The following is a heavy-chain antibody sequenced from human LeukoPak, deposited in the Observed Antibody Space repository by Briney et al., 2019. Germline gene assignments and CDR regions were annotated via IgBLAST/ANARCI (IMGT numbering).Heavy chain of an antibody. CDR3: VRKNRDFNAAFDI. CDR1: GFTVSNNY. Sequence: GGSLRLSRAASGFTVSNNYMSWVRQAPGKGLEWVSITYSDSNTNYADSVKGRFTISRDTSQNTLSLQMNSLRAEDTAVYYCVRKNRDFNAAFDIWGQGTVVTASS. CDR2: TYSDSNT. J-gene: IGHJ3*02. V-gene: IGHV3-53*01. D-gene: IGHD2-21*02.